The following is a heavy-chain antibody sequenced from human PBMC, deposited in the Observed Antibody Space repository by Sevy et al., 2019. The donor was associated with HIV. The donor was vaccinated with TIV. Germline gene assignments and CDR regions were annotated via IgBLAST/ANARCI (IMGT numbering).Heavy chain of an antibody. D-gene: IGHD1-26*01. CDR3: ARRGELLHAFDI. J-gene: IGHJ3*02. Sequence: SQTLSLTCAVYGGSFSGYYWSWIRQPPGKALEWIGEINHSGSTNYNPSLRSRVTISVDTSKNQFSLKLSFVTAADTAVYYCARRGELLHAFDIWGQGTLVTVSS. V-gene: IGHV4-34*01. CDR2: INHSGST. CDR1: GGSFSGYY.